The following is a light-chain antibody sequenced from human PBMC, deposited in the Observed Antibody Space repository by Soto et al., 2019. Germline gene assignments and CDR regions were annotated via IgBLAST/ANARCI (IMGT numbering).Light chain of an antibody. J-gene: IGKJ1*01. CDR2: GAS. V-gene: IGKV3-15*01. Sequence: EIVMTQSPATLSVSPWERSTLSCRASQSVSSDLALYHQKPGQAPRLLIYGASTRATGIPARFSGSGSGTEITLTIISLQSEDFAVYXCQQYNNWLRTFGQGTKVDIK. CDR1: QSVSSD. CDR3: QQYNNWLRT.